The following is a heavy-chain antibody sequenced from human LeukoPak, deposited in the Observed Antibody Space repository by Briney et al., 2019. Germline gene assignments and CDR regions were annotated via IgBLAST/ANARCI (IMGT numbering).Heavy chain of an antibody. V-gene: IGHV3-21*04. CDR1: GFTFSSYS. J-gene: IGHJ6*02. CDR3: ARVAYSSSSWYYGMDV. Sequence: PGGSLRLSCAASGFTFSSYSMNWVRQAPGKGLEWVSSISSSSSYIYYADSVKGRFTISRDNAKNSLYLQMNSLRAEDTAVYYCARVAYSSSSWYYGMDVWGQGTTVTVSS. CDR2: ISSSSSYI. D-gene: IGHD6-6*01.